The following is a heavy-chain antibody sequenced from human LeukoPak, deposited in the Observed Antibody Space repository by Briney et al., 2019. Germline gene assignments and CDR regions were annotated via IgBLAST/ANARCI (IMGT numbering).Heavy chain of an antibody. D-gene: IGHD3-3*01. CDR3: ARDAQHYDFWSSFYYMDV. V-gene: IGHV1-18*01. J-gene: IGHJ6*03. Sequence: GASVKVSCKASGYTFTSYDINWVRQATGQGLEWMGWISAYNGKTNYTQKLQGRVTMTTDTSTSTAYMELRSLRSDDTAVYYCARDAQHYDFWSSFYYMDVWGKGTTVTVSS. CDR2: ISAYNGKT. CDR1: GYTFTSYD.